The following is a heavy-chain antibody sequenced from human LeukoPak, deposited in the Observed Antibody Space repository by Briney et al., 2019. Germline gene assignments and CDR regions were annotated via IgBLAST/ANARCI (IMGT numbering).Heavy chain of an antibody. CDR1: GFTFSSYW. Sequence: GGSLRLSCAVSGFTFSSYWMHWVRQAPGKGLVWVSRISSDESSTSYADSVKGRFTISRDNAKNTLYLHMNSLRAEDTAVYYCARTIAGAGSYYGGTGFDYWGQGTLVTVSS. V-gene: IGHV3-74*01. CDR3: ARTIAGAGSYYGGTGFDY. CDR2: ISSDESST. D-gene: IGHD6-19*01. J-gene: IGHJ4*02.